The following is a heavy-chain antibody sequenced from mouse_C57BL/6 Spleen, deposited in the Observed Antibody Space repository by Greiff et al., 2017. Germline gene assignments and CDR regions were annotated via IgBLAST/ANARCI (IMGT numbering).Heavy chain of an antibody. Sequence: VQLQQSGAELMKPGASVKLSCKATGYTFTGYWIEWVKQRPGHGLEWIGEILPGSGSTNYNEKCKGKATFTADTSSNTAYMQLSSLTTEDSAIYYCARRVGRVLYAMDYWGQGTSVTVSS. V-gene: IGHV1-9*01. CDR1: GYTFTGYW. CDR3: ARRVGRVLYAMDY. CDR2: ILPGSGST. D-gene: IGHD4-1*01. J-gene: IGHJ4*01.